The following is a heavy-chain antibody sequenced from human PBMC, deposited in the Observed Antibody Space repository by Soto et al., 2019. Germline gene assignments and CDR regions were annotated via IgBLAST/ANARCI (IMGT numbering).Heavy chain of an antibody. V-gene: IGHV4-59*01. CDR1: GGSISSYY. D-gene: IGHD3-10*01. CDR2: IYYSGST. J-gene: IGHJ6*02. CDR3: ARGWGYYYGSGSYYPYYYGMDV. Sequence: LSLTCTVSGGSISSYYWSWIRQPPGKGLEWIGYIYYSGSTNYNPSLKSRVTISVDTSKNQFSLKLSSVTAADTAVYYCARGWGYYYGSGSYYPYYYGMDVWGQGTTVTVSS.